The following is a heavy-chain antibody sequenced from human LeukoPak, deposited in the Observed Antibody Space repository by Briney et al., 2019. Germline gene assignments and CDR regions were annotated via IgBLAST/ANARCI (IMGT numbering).Heavy chain of an antibody. CDR2: IYYSGTT. CDR3: ARLGELSVARGLKDFFDY. V-gene: IGHV4-39*07. Sequence: SETLSLTCTVSGGSISNSNYYWSWIRQPPGKGLEWIGTIYYSGTTDYNPSLKSRVTMSVDTSNNQLSLNLNSVTAADTALYYCARLGELSVARGLKDFFDYWGQGTLVTVSS. J-gene: IGHJ4*02. D-gene: IGHD3-10*01. CDR1: GGSISNSNYY.